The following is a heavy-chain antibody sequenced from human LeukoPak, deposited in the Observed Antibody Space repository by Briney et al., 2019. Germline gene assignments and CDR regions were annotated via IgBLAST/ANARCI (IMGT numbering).Heavy chain of an antibody. CDR1: GLTFSSYG. Sequence: PGGSLRLSCAASGLTFSSYGMHWVRQAPGKGLEWVAVIWYDGSNKYYADSVKGRFTISRDNSKNTLYLQMNSLRAEDTAVYYCARDLRYGSGSYYNPTGLGYCGQGTLVTVSP. J-gene: IGHJ4*02. V-gene: IGHV3-33*01. CDR2: IWYDGSNK. CDR3: ARDLRYGSGSYYNPTGLGY. D-gene: IGHD3-10*01.